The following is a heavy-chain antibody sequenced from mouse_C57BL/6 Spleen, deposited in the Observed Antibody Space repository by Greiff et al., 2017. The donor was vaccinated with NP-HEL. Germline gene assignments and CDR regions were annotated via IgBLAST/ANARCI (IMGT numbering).Heavy chain of an antibody. CDR1: GFSLTSYG. CDR2: IWSDGST. D-gene: IGHD1-1*01. CDR3: ARDYYGSSLYAMDY. Sequence: QVQLKQSGPGLVAPSQSLSITCTVSGFSLTSYGVHWVRQPPGKGLEWLVVIWSDGSTTYNSALKSRLSISKDNSKSQDFLKMNSLQTDDTAMYYCARDYYGSSLYAMDYWGQGTSVTVSS. V-gene: IGHV2-6*03. J-gene: IGHJ4*01.